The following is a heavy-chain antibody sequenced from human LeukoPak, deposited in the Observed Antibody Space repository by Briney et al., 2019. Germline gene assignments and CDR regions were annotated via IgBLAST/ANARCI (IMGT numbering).Heavy chain of an antibody. V-gene: IGHV3-21*01. CDR2: ISRSSSYI. D-gene: IGHD3-9*01. CDR3: ARDLPDDILTGYSSGLGY. CDR1: GFTFSSYA. Sequence: GVSLRLSCAASGFTFSSYAMSWVRRSPGKGREWVSSISRSSSYIYYAGSGKGRFTISRDNAKNSPYLKIKSLRAEERAVYYCARDLPDDILTGYSSGLGYWGQGTLVTVSS. J-gene: IGHJ4*02.